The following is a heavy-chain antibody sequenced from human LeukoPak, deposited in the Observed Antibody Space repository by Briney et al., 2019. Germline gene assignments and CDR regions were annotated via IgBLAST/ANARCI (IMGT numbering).Heavy chain of an antibody. CDR2: FDPEHGEP. J-gene: IGHJ3*02. CDR3: TTSLAGAFDI. V-gene: IGHV1-24*01. Sequence: ASVKVSCKIFGYTLTELSMHWVRQAPGKGLEWMGGFDPEHGEPIYAQKFQGRVIMPEDTSTDTAYMEVSSLRSDDTAVYYCTTSLAGAFDIWGQGTMVTVSS. CDR1: GYTLTELS.